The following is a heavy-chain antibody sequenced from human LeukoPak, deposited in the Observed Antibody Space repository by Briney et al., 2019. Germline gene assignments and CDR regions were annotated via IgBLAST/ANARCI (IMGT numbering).Heavy chain of an antibody. CDR1: GGTFSSYA. V-gene: IGHV1-69*13. D-gene: IGHD2-2*01. J-gene: IGHJ4*02. CDR3: VGLCSSASCFAV. Sequence: GASVKVSCKASGGTFSSYAFNWVRQAPRQGLEWMGGIIPMFGTPKYEQRFQDRVTITADESTSTAFLELSSLRSEDTAVYYCVGLCSSASCFAVWGQGTLVTVSP. CDR2: IIPMFGTP.